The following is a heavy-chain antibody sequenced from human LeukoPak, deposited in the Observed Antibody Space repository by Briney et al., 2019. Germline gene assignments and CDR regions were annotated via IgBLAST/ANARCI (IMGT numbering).Heavy chain of an antibody. V-gene: IGHV4-61*02. CDR3: ARGPTALTGDWYIDL. CDR1: GGSISSGSYY. CDR2: IYTSEDT. J-gene: IGHJ2*01. D-gene: IGHD3-9*01. Sequence: SQTLSLTCTVSGGSISSGSYYWTWIRQPAGEGLEWIGRIYTSEDTNYNPSLKSRVTKSVDTSKNQFSLKLSSVTAADTAVYYCARGPTALTGDWYIDLWGRGTLVTVSS.